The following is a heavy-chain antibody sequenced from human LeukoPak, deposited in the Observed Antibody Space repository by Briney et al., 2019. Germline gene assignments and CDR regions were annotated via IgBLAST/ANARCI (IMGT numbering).Heavy chain of an antibody. CDR1: GGSFSGYY. J-gene: IGHJ6*03. CDR2: INHSGST. D-gene: IGHD3-10*01. Sequence: KPSETLSLTCAVYGGSFSGYYWSWIRQPPGKGLEWIGEINHSGSTNYNPSLKSRVTISVDTSKNQFSLKLSSVTAADTAVYYCARGAMVRGVMGLGYYMDVWGKGTTVTVSS. CDR3: ARGAMVRGVMGLGYYMDV. V-gene: IGHV4-34*01.